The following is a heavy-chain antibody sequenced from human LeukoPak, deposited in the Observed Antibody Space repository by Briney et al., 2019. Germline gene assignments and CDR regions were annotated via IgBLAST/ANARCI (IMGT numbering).Heavy chain of an antibody. J-gene: IGHJ4*02. V-gene: IGHV5-51*01. D-gene: IGHD5-24*01. CDR1: GYSFTSHW. Sequence: GESLKISCKGSGYSFTSHWIGWVRLMPGKGLEWMGIIYPGDSDTRYNPSIQGQVTISADKSITTAYLQWSSLKASDTAMYYCARQNVDMATIDYWGQGTLVTASS. CDR3: ARQNVDMATIDY. CDR2: IYPGDSDT.